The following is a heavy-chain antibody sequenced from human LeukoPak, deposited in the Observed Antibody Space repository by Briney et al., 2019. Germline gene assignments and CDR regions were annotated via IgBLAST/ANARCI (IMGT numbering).Heavy chain of an antibody. CDR3: AGAHCGGDCYSGRAFDI. D-gene: IGHD2-21*02. CDR1: GGSISSGNYY. J-gene: IGHJ3*02. V-gene: IGHV4-61*02. Sequence: SETLSLTCFVSGGSISSGNYYWSWIRQPAGKGLEWIGRIYSSGSTNYNPSLKSRVTISVDTSKNQFSLKLSSVTAADTAVYYCAGAHCGGDCYSGRAFDIWGQGTMVTVSS. CDR2: IYSSGST.